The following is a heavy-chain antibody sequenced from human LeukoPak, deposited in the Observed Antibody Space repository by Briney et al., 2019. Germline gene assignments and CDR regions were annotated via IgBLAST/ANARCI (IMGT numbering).Heavy chain of an antibody. CDR1: GYTFTGYY. Sequence: ASVKVSCKASGYTFTGYYMHWVRQAPGQGLEWMGWISAYNGNTNYAQKLQGRVTMTTDTSTSTAYMELRSLRSDDTAVYYCARCPDILTGYHNDYWGQGTLVTVSS. D-gene: IGHD3-9*01. J-gene: IGHJ4*02. CDR3: ARCPDILTGYHNDY. CDR2: ISAYNGNT. V-gene: IGHV1-18*04.